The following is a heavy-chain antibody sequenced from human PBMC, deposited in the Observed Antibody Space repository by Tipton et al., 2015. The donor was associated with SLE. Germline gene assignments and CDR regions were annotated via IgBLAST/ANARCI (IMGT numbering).Heavy chain of an antibody. Sequence: TLSLTCIVSGGSITSTPYYWGWIRQSPEKGLEWIGSTHYSGTTYYNPSLESRVTMSMDTSKNEFSLNLRSVTAADTAVYYCARGSVVADDFWGQGTLVTVSS. CDR3: ARGSVVADDF. J-gene: IGHJ4*02. CDR1: GGSITSTPYY. CDR2: THYSGTT. V-gene: IGHV4-39*07. D-gene: IGHD2-15*01.